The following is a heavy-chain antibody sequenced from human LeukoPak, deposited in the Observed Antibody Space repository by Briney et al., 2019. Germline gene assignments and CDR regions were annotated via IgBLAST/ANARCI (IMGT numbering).Heavy chain of an antibody. CDR2: ISWNSGSI. CDR3: ARARGSYSFDF. D-gene: IGHD1-26*01. CDR1: GFTFDDYA. J-gene: IGHJ4*02. Sequence: PGGSLRLSCAASGFTFDDYAMHWVRQAPGKGLEWASGISWNSGSIGYADSVKGRFTISRDNAKNSLYLQMNSLRAEDTAVYYCARARGSYSFDFWGQGTLVTVSS. V-gene: IGHV3-9*01.